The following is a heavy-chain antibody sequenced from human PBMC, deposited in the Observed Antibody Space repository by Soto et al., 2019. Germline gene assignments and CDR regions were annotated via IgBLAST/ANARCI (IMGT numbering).Heavy chain of an antibody. J-gene: IGHJ4*02. CDR1: GGSISSSSYY. D-gene: IGHD5-18*01. V-gene: IGHV4-39*01. Sequence: QLQLQESGPGLVKPSETLSLTCTVSGGSISSSSYYWGWIRQPPGQGLEWIGSIYYSGSTYYNSSPKSRVTRTVHTSRIQFPLKRSYVAAADTAVYYCASHIAALDTAIVLVPWGQGTLVTVSS. CDR2: IYYSGST. CDR3: ASHIAALDTAIVLVP.